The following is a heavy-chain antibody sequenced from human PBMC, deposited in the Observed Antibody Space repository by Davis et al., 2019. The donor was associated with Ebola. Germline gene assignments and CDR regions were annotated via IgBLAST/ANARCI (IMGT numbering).Heavy chain of an antibody. V-gene: IGHV4-59*01. Sequence: PSETLSLTCTVSGGSISSYYWSWIRQPPGKGLEWIGYIYYSGSTNYNPSLNSRVTISVDTSKNQFSLKLSSVTAADTAMYYCAERGGSVWGQGTLVTVSS. CDR1: GGSISSYY. D-gene: IGHD3-16*01. CDR3: AERGGSV. CDR2: IYYSGST. J-gene: IGHJ4*02.